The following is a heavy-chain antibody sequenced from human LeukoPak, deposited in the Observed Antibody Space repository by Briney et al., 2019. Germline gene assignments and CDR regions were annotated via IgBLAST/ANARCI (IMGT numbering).Heavy chain of an antibody. CDR2: IYPGDSDT. Sequence: GESLNISCKGSGYSFTSYWIGWVRQMPGKGLEWMGIIYPGDSDTRYSPSFQGQVTISANKSISTAYLQWSSLKASDTAMYYCARFASSHSSSSGFDYWGQGTLVTVSS. D-gene: IGHD6-6*01. CDR3: ARFASSHSSSSGFDY. J-gene: IGHJ4*02. V-gene: IGHV5-51*01. CDR1: GYSFTSYW.